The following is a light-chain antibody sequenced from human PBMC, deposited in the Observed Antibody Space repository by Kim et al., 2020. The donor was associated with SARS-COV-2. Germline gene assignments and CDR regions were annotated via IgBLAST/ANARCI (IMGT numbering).Light chain of an antibody. Sequence: EIVLTQSPATLSLSPGERATLSCRASQSVSIYFAWFQQKPGQAPRLLIYDASNRAPGIPARFSGSGSGTDFTLTISSLEPEDFAVYYCQQRRSWPLTFGGGTKVDIK. CDR2: DAS. CDR1: QSVSIY. J-gene: IGKJ4*01. V-gene: IGKV3-11*01. CDR3: QQRRSWPLT.